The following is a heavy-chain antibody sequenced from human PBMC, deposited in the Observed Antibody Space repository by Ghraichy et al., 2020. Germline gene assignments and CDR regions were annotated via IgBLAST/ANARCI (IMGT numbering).Heavy chain of an antibody. V-gene: IGHV3-30*04. D-gene: IGHD3-22*01. CDR2: ISYDGNRK. Sequence: GESLNISCPASGFTFSRRALHWVRQAPGRGLEWVAVISYDGNRKDYVDSVKGRFTISRDNSKNTLYLQMNSLRVEDTAIYYCARDYDGSGYYYGGVDYWGQGTLVTASS. J-gene: IGHJ4*02. CDR1: GFTFSRRA. CDR3: ARDYDGSGYYYGGVDY.